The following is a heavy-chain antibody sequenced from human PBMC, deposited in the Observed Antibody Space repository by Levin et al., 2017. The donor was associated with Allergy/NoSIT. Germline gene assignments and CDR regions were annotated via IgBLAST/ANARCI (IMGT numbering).Heavy chain of an antibody. CDR1: GFTFSSYA. V-gene: IGHV3-30-3*01. CDR2: ISYDGSNK. D-gene: IGHD6-19*01. Sequence: SCAASGFTFSSYAMHWVRQAPGKGLEWVAVISYDGSNKYYADSVKGRFTISRDNSKNTLYLQMNSLRAEDTAVYYCARDPNSSGWYYYFDYWGQGTLVTVSS. CDR3: ARDPNSSGWYYYFDY. J-gene: IGHJ4*02.